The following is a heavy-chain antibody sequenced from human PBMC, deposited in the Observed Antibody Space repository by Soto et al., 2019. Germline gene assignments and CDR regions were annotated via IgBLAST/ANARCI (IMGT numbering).Heavy chain of an antibody. V-gene: IGHV1-69*13. CDR1: GGAFIIYA. D-gene: IGHD1-26*01. CDR3: AREQGYSGSYSIDY. J-gene: IGHJ4*02. Sequence: SVKVTCKASGGAFIIYAISWVRPAPGQGLEWMGGIIPIFGTANYAQKFQGRVTITADESTSTAYMELSSLRSEDTAVYYCAREQGYSGSYSIDYWGQGTLGTVS. CDR2: IIPIFGTA.